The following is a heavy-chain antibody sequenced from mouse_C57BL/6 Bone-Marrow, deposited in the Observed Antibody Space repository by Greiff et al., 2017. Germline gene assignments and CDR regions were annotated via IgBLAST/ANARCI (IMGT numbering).Heavy chain of an antibody. CDR1: GFNIKDDY. CDR3: STIAYYRNSYAMDY. J-gene: IGHJ4*01. CDR2: IDPENCDT. D-gene: IGHD2-5*01. V-gene: IGHV14-4*01. Sequence: VQLQQSGAELVRPGASVKLSCTASGFNIKDDYMHWVKKRPEQGLEWIGWIDPENCDTEYASKFQGKATITADTSSNTAYLQLSSLTSEDTAVYYWSTIAYYRNSYAMDYWGQGTSVTVSS.